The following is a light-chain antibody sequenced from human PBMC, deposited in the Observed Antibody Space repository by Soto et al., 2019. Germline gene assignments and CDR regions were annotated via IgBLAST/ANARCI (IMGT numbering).Light chain of an antibody. CDR1: NSDVGGYNY. Sequence: QSVLTQPASVSGSPGQSITISCTGTNSDVGGYNYVSWYQQHPGKAPELMIYEVSHRPSGVSNRSSGSKSDNTASLTISGLQAEDEADYYCSSYTSISTPYVFGTGTKVTVL. CDR2: EVS. J-gene: IGLJ1*01. V-gene: IGLV2-14*01. CDR3: SSYTSISTPYV.